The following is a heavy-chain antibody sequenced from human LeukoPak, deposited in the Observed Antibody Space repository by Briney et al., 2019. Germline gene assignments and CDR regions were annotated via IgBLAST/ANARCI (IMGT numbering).Heavy chain of an antibody. J-gene: IGHJ4*02. CDR2: ISSNGGST. CDR1: GFTFSSYA. V-gene: IGHV3-64*01. D-gene: IGHD3-10*01. CDR3: VHGWASYGSGSSEFFDY. Sequence: GGSLRLSCAASGFTFSSYAMHWVRQAPGKGLEYVSAISSNGGSTYYANSVKGRFTISRDNSKNTLCLQMNSLRVEDTAVYYCVHGWASYGSGSSEFFDYWGQGSLATVSS.